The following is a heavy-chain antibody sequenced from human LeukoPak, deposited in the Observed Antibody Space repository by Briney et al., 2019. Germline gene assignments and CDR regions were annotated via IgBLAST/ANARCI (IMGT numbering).Heavy chain of an antibody. CDR2: IHYSGGT. CDR1: GGSISGYY. CDR3: ARDLIAAASGAFDI. D-gene: IGHD6-13*01. V-gene: IGHV4-59*01. Sequence: SETLSLTCTVSGGSISGYYWSWIRLPPGKGLEWIGYIHYSGGTNYNPSLKSRVTISVDTSKNQFSPKLTSVTAADTAVYYCARDLIAAASGAFDIWGQGTMATVSS. J-gene: IGHJ3*02.